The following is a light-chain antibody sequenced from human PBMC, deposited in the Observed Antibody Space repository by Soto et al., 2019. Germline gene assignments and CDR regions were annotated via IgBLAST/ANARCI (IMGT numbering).Light chain of an antibody. Sequence: QSVLTQPPSVSAAPGQKVTISCSGSSSNIGNNYVSWYQQLPGTAPKLLIYDNNKRPSGIPDRFSGSKSGTSATLGITGLQTGDEADYYCGTWDSSLSAVVLGGGTKLIVL. CDR3: GTWDSSLSAVV. CDR2: DNN. J-gene: IGLJ2*01. V-gene: IGLV1-51*01. CDR1: SSNIGNNY.